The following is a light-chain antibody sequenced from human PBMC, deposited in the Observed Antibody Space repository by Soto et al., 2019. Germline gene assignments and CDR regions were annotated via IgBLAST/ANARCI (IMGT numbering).Light chain of an antibody. CDR1: ALPKQY. CDR3: QSADKSGTYV. J-gene: IGLJ1*01. CDR2: KNS. V-gene: IGLV3-25*03. Sequence: SYELTQPPSVSVSPGQMARITCSGDALPKQYAYWYQQKPGQAPVLLIYKNSERPSGIPERFSGSSSGTTVTLTISGVQAEVQADYYCQSADKSGTYVFGTGTKVTVL.